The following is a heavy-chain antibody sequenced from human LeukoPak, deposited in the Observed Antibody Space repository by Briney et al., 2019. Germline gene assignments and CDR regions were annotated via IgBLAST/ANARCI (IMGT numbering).Heavy chain of an antibody. D-gene: IGHD1-26*01. Sequence: AGGSLRLSCAASGFTFSNAWMSWVRQAPGKGLEWVGRIKSKTDGGTTDYAAPVKGRFTISRDDSKNTLYLQMNSLKTEDTAVYYCTTDRAWELLWDDAFDIWGQGTMVTVSS. V-gene: IGHV3-15*01. CDR1: GFTFSNAW. CDR3: TTDRAWELLWDDAFDI. CDR2: IKSKTDGGTT. J-gene: IGHJ3*02.